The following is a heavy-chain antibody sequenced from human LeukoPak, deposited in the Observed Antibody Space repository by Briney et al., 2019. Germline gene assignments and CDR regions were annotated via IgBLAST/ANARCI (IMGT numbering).Heavy chain of an antibody. D-gene: IGHD3-3*01. V-gene: IGHV3-21*01. Sequence: GGSLRLSCAASGFTFSSYSMNWVRQASGKGLEWVSSISSSSSYIYYADSVKGRFTISRDNAKNSLYLQMNSLRAEDTAVYYCARVTSDYDFWSGVYPFDYWGQGTLVTVSS. CDR1: GFTFSSYS. CDR3: ARVTSDYDFWSGVYPFDY. CDR2: ISSSSSYI. J-gene: IGHJ4*02.